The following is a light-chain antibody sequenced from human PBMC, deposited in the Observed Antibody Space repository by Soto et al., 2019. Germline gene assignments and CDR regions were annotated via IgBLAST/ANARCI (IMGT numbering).Light chain of an antibody. J-gene: IGLJ2*01. Sequence: QSVLTQPASVSGSPGQSITISCTGTSSDVGNYNYVSWYQQHPGKAPKLMIYEVSNRPPGVSNRFSGSKSGNTASLTISGLQAEDEADYYCNSYTSSSTLDVVFGGGTKLTVL. CDR1: SSDVGNYNY. V-gene: IGLV2-14*01. CDR3: NSYTSSSTLDVV. CDR2: EVS.